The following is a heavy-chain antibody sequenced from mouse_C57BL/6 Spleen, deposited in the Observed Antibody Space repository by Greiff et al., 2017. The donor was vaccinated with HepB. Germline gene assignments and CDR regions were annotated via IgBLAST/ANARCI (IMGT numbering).Heavy chain of an antibody. Sequence: VKLVESGAELVRPGASVTLSCKASGYTFTDYDMHWVKQTPVHGLEWIGAIDPETGGTAYNQKFKGKAILTADKSSSTAYMELRSLTSEDSAVYYCTRGYWYFDYWGQGTTLTVSS. CDR3: TRGYWYFDY. D-gene: IGHD2-14*01. CDR2: IDPETGGT. V-gene: IGHV1-15*01. CDR1: GYTFTDYD. J-gene: IGHJ2*01.